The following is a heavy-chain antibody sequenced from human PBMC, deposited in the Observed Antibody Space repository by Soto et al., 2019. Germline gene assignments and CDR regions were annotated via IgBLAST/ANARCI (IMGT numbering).Heavy chain of an antibody. CDR3: ARDTLKVGATWVDP. J-gene: IGHJ5*02. V-gene: IGHV4-61*08. Sequence: PXEILSLTFTVSGGSFSSGGDYWSWIRQPPGKGLEWIGYIYYSGSTNYNPFLKSRVTISVDTSKNQFSLKLSSVTAADTAVYYCARDTLKVGATWVDPCGQRTLVTVSS. D-gene: IGHD1-26*01. CDR2: IYYSGST. CDR1: GGSFSSGGDY.